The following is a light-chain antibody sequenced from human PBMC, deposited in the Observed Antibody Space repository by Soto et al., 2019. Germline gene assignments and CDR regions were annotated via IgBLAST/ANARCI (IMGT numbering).Light chain of an antibody. V-gene: IGKV3-20*01. CDR2: GAS. CDR3: QQYGSSPIT. J-gene: IGKJ5*01. CDR1: QSVSNNY. Sequence: EIVLTQSPGTLSLSPGERATLSCRASQSVSNNYLAWYQQKPGQAPRLLIYGASNRATGIPGRFSGSGSGTDFTLTISRLEPEDFAVYYCQQYGSSPITFGQGTRLEIK.